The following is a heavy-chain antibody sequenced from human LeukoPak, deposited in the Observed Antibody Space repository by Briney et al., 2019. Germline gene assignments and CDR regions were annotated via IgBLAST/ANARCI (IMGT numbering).Heavy chain of an antibody. CDR1: GFTVNSNF. CDR3: ARYAGSD. J-gene: IGHJ4*02. Sequence: PGGSLRLPCAASGFTVNSNFMSWVRQAPGKGLEWVSVINSGGTTYYADSVKGRFTISRDNSKNTLYLQMDSLRAEDTAVYYCARYAGSDWGQGTLVTVSS. V-gene: IGHV3-66*01. CDR2: INSGGTT. D-gene: IGHD1-14*01.